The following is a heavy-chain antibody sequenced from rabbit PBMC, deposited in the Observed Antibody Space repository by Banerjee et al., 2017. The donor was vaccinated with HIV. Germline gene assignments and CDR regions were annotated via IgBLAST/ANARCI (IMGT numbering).Heavy chain of an antibody. CDR1: GFSFSSSYW. V-gene: IGHV1S45*01. Sequence: QEQLEDSGGDLVKPGASLTLTCTASGFSFSSSYWICWVRQAPGKGLEWIACIYTGDGGTYYASGAKGRFTISKTSSTTVTLQMTSLTGADTATYFCARNEWDYAGTTYYSLWGQGTLVTVS. D-gene: IGHD8-1*01. J-gene: IGHJ3*01. CDR2: IYTGDGGT. CDR3: ARNEWDYAGTTYYSL.